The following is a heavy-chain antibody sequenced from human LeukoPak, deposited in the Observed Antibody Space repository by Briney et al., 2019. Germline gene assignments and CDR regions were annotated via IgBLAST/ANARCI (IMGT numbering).Heavy chain of an antibody. Sequence: GGSLRLSCAASGFTFSSYSMNWVRQAPGRGLEWVSSISSSSSYIYYADSVKGRFTISRDNAKNSLYLQMNSLRAEDTAVYYCARLTMVRGADPDYWGQGTLVTVSS. CDR1: GFTFSSYS. D-gene: IGHD3-10*01. CDR3: ARLTMVRGADPDY. J-gene: IGHJ4*02. V-gene: IGHV3-21*01. CDR2: ISSSSSYI.